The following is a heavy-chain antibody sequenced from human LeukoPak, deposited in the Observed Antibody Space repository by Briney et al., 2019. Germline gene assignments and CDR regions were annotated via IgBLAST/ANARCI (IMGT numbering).Heavy chain of an antibody. V-gene: IGHV3-30-3*01. Sequence: GGSLRLSCAASGFTFSSYAMHWVRQAPGKGLEWVAVISYDGSNKYYADSVKGRFTISRDNAKNSLYLEMNGLRDDDTAVYYCARRISGSYLDYWGKGTLVTVSS. CDR1: GFTFSSYA. CDR3: ARRISGSYLDY. J-gene: IGHJ4*02. CDR2: ISYDGSNK. D-gene: IGHD3-10*01.